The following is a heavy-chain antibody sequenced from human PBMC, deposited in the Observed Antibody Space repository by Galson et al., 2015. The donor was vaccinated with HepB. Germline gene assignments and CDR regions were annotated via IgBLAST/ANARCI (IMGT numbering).Heavy chain of an antibody. CDR2: IDPSDSYT. V-gene: IGHV5-10-1*01. CDR3: ARGDYGGKVGIDY. CDR1: GYKFTSYW. J-gene: IGHJ4*02. D-gene: IGHD4-23*01. Sequence: QSGAEVKKPGESLRISCKGSGYKFTSYWITWVRQMPGKGLECMGRIDPSDSYTLYSPSFRGHVTISSDKSINTAYLQWSSLKASDTAMYYCARGDYGGKVGIDYWGQGTLVTVSS.